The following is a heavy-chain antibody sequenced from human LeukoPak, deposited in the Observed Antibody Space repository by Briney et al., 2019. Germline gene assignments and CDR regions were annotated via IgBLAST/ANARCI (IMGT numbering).Heavy chain of an antibody. D-gene: IGHD3-10*01. Sequence: GGSLRLSCAASGFTVSSNYMSWVRQAPGKGLEWVSAISGSGGSTYYADSVKGRFTISRDNSKNTLYLQMNSLRAEDTALYHCARAVTMVRGVYYFDYWGQGTLVTVSS. V-gene: IGHV3-23*01. CDR3: ARAVTMVRGVYYFDY. CDR1: GFTVSSNY. CDR2: ISGSGGST. J-gene: IGHJ4*02.